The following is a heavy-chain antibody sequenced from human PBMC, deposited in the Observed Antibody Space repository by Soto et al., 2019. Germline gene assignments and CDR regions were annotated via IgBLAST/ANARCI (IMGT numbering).Heavy chain of an antibody. D-gene: IGHD3-10*01. CDR1: GDSVSSNSAA. CDR2: TYYGSKWYN. Sequence: PSQTLSLTCVISGDSVSSNSAAWSWIRQSPSRGLEWLGRTYYGSKWYNDYADSVKSRITIDPDTSKNQFSLQLNSVTPDDTAVYYCAREHGNSYKYWGQGALVTVSS. J-gene: IGHJ4*02. CDR3: AREHGNSYKY. V-gene: IGHV6-1*01.